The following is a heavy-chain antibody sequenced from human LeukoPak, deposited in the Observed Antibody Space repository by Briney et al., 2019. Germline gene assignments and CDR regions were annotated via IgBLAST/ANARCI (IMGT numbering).Heavy chain of an antibody. CDR1: GASTSHFY. V-gene: IGHV4-59*01. Sequence: SETLSLTCTVSGASTSHFYWNWIRQPPGKGLEWIGYMHNSGSSKHNPSLKSRVTISIDTSKNQFSLQLTSVTAADTAMYFCARSAVWLRNAFENWGHGTLVIVSS. CDR3: ARSAVWLRNAFEN. D-gene: IGHD5-12*01. J-gene: IGHJ3*02. CDR2: MHNSGSS.